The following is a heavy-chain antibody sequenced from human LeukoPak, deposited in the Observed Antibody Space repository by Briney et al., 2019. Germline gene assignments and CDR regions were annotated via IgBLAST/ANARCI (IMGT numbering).Heavy chain of an antibody. V-gene: IGHV1-18*01. D-gene: IGHD2-21*02. CDR2: ISAYNGNT. J-gene: IGHJ4*02. Sequence: ASVKVSCKASGYTFTSYGISWVRQAPGQGLEWMGWISAYNGNTNYAQKLQGRVTMTTDTSTSTAYMELSSLRSEDTAVYYCARALAYCGGDCAASFDYWGQGTLVTVSS. CDR3: ARALAYCGGDCAASFDY. CDR1: GYTFTSYG.